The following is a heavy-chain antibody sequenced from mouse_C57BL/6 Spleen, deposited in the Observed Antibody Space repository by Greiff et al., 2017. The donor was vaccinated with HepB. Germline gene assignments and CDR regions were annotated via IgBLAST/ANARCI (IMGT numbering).Heavy chain of an antibody. CDR3: AGDYYGSFAY. J-gene: IGHJ3*01. D-gene: IGHD1-1*01. CDR2: ISSGSSTI. V-gene: IGHV5-17*01. CDR1: GFTFSDYG. Sequence: DVQLVESGGGLVKPRGSLKLSCAASGFTFSDYGMHWVRQAPEKGLEWVAYISSGSSTIYYADTVKGRFTISRDNAKNTLFLQMTSLRSEDTAMYYCAGDYYGSFAYWGQGTLVTVSA.